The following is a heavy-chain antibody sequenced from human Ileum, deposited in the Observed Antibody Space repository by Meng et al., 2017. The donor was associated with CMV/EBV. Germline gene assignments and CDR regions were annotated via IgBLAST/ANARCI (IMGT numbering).Heavy chain of an antibody. D-gene: IGHD6-6*01. Sequence: GESLKISCAASGFTFSRYDMSWARQAPGKGLEWVSTITGSGSRTHYADSVKGRFTISRDNSKNTLYLQINSLRAEDTAVYYCDASDYWGQGTLVTVSS. V-gene: IGHV3-23*01. CDR1: GFTFSRYD. J-gene: IGHJ4*02. CDR2: ITGSGSRT. CDR3: DASDY.